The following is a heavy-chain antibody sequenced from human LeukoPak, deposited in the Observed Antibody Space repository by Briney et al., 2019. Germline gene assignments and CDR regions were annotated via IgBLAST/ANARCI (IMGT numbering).Heavy chain of an antibody. CDR1: GGSISSSSYY. Sequence: SETLSLTCTVSGGSISSSSYYWGWIRQPPGKGLEWIGSIYYSGSTYYNPSLKSRVTISVDTSKNQFSLKLSSVTAADTAVYYCASHPPLLWCGGLPDSLDYWGQGTLVTVSS. V-gene: IGHV4-39*01. CDR3: ASHPPLLWCGGLPDSLDY. D-gene: IGHD3-10*01. J-gene: IGHJ4*02. CDR2: IYYSGST.